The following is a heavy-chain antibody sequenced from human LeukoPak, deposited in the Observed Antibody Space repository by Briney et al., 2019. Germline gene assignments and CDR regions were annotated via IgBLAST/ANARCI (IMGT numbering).Heavy chain of an antibody. V-gene: IGHV3-7*01. J-gene: IGHJ6*03. Sequence: GGSLRLSCAASGFTFSNAWMSWVRQAPGKGLEWVANIKQDRSEKYYVDSVKGRFTISRDNAKNSLYLQMNSLRAEDTAVYYCARHNYDFWSVYMDVWGKGTTVTVSS. CDR1: GFTFSNAW. CDR3: ARHNYDFWSVYMDV. CDR2: IKQDRSEK. D-gene: IGHD3-3*01.